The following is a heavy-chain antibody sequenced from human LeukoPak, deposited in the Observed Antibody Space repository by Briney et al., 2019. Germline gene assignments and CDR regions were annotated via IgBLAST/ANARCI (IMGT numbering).Heavy chain of an antibody. CDR3: ARGSFDILTGYGTNMFDY. CDR2: ISAYNGNT. CDR1: GYTFTSYG. J-gene: IGHJ4*02. V-gene: IGHV1-18*01. Sequence: ASVKVSCKASGYTFTSYGISWVRQAPGQGLEWMGWISAYNGNTNYAQKLQGRVTMTTDTSTSTAYMELRSLRSDDTAVYYCARGSFDILTGYGTNMFDYWGQGTLVTVSS. D-gene: IGHD3-9*01.